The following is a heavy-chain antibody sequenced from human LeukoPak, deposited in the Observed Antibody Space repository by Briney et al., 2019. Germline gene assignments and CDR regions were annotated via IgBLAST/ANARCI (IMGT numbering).Heavy chain of an antibody. CDR1: GFTFSSYA. Sequence: GGSLRLSCAASGFTFSSYAMHWVRQAPGKGLEWVAVISYDGSNKYYADSVKGRFTISRDNSKNTLYLQMNSLRAEDTAVYYCARDWTRYSYGYNFDYWGQGTLVTVSS. D-gene: IGHD5-18*01. CDR3: ARDWTRYSYGYNFDY. CDR2: ISYDGSNK. J-gene: IGHJ4*02. V-gene: IGHV3-30*04.